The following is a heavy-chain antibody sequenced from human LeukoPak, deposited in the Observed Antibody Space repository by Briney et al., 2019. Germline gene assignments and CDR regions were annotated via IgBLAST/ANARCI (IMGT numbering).Heavy chain of an antibody. Sequence: TSETLPLTCTVSGGSFSGYYWSWIRQPPGKGLEWIGEINHSGSTNYNPSLKSRVTISVDTSKNQFSLKLSSVTAADTAVYYCARGRVDDSSGYYSRYFDYWGQGTPVTVSS. CDR3: ARGRVDDSSGYYSRYFDY. CDR2: INHSGST. J-gene: IGHJ4*02. CDR1: GGSFSGYY. D-gene: IGHD3-22*01. V-gene: IGHV4-34*01.